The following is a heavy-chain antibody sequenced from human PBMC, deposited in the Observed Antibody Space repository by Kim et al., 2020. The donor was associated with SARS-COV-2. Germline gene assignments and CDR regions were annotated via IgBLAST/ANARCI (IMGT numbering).Heavy chain of an antibody. CDR3: ARGLMGDNYGMDV. Sequence: CAQKFQGRVTITADESTSTSYMELSSLRSEDTAVFYCARGLMGDNYGMDVWGQGTTVTVSS. V-gene: IGHV1-69*01. D-gene: IGHD3-16*01. J-gene: IGHJ6*02.